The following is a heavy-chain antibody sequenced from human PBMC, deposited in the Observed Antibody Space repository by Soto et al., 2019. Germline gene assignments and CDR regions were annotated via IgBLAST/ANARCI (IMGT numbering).Heavy chain of an antibody. CDR1: GGSFSGYY. Sequence: QVQLQQWGAGLLKPSETLSLTCAVYGGSFSGYYWSWIRQPPGKGLEWIGEINHSGSTNYNPSPKCRVTLSVDTSKNQFSLKLSSVTAADAAVYYCAREYGDYGVIDYWGQGTLVTVSS. J-gene: IGHJ4*02. CDR2: INHSGST. V-gene: IGHV4-34*01. D-gene: IGHD4-17*01. CDR3: AREYGDYGVIDY.